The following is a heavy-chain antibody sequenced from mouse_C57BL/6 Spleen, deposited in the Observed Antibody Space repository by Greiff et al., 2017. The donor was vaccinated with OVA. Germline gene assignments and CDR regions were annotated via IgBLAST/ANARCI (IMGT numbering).Heavy chain of an antibody. CDR1: GFNIQDYY. D-gene: IGHD1-1*01. CDR3: TFDYYGSSYWYFDV. Sequence: VQLQQSGAELVRPGASVKLSCTASGFNIQDYYMHWVKQRPEQGLEWIGRIDPEDGDTEYAPKFQGKATMTADTSSNTAYLQLSSLTSEDTAVYYCTFDYYGSSYWYFDVWGTGTTVTVSS. V-gene: IGHV14-1*01. CDR2: IDPEDGDT. J-gene: IGHJ1*03.